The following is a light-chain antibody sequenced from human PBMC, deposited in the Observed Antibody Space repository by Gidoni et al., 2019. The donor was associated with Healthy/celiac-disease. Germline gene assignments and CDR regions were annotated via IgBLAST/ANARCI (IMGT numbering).Light chain of an antibody. J-gene: IGKJ2*01. CDR3: QQYNNWPYT. Sequence: HSPATLSVAPGERATLSCRASQSVSSNLDWYQQKPGQAPRLLIYGASTRATGIPARFSGSGSGTEFTLTISSLQSEDFAVYYCQQYNNWPYTFGQGTKLEIK. CDR1: QSVSSN. CDR2: GAS. V-gene: IGKV3-15*01.